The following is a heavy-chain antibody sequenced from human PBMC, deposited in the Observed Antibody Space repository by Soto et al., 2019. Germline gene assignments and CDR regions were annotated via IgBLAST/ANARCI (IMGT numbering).Heavy chain of an antibody. CDR2: IIPMYGTA. CDR1: GGTFSSYA. CDR3: ARIHCSSTSCYPSMIYYYYPLDV. V-gene: IGHV1-69*01. D-gene: IGHD2-2*01. Sequence: QVQLVQSGAEVKKPGSSVKVSCKASGGTFSSYAISWVRQAPGQGLEWMGGIIPMYGTANYAQKFQGRVTITADEFTATAHMELSSLGSDDTAIYFCARIHCSSTSCYPSMIYYYYPLDVWGQGTAVTVSS. J-gene: IGHJ6*02.